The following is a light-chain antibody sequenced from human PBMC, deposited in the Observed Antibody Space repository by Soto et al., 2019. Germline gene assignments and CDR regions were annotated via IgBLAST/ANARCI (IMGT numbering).Light chain of an antibody. V-gene: IGKV1-5*01. Sequence: DIQMTQSPSTLSASVGDRVTITCRASQSISNYLAWYQQKPGKAPKVLIYDASSFEGGVPLRFSGSGSGTEFTLTISSLQPDDFATYYCQEYDSYSSTFGQGTKLQIK. CDR1: QSISNY. CDR3: QEYDSYSST. CDR2: DAS. J-gene: IGKJ2*01.